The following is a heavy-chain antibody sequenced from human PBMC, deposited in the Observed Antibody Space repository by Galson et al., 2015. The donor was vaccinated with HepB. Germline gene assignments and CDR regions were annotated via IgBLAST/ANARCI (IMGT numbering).Heavy chain of an antibody. Sequence: SVKVSCKASGGTFSSYAISWVRQAPGQGLEWMGGIIPILDKTNYAQKFQGRVTIIADKSTSTVYMELSSLRSEDTAVYYCARAITLIQGVIAQPYYHYYMDVWGKGTTVTVSS. CDR3: ARAITLIQGVIAQPYYHYYMDV. CDR1: GGTFSSYA. D-gene: IGHD3-10*01. CDR2: IIPILDKT. J-gene: IGHJ6*03. V-gene: IGHV1-69*10.